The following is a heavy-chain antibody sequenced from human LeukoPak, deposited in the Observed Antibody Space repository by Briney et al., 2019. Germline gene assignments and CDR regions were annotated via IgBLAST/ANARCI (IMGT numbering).Heavy chain of an antibody. Sequence: GRSLRLSCAASGFTFSSYGMHWVRQAPGKGLEWVAVISYDGSNKYYADSVKGRFTISRDNSKNTLYLQMNSLRAEDTAVYYCARSSGGPDYWGQGTLVTVSS. J-gene: IGHJ4*02. CDR3: ARSSGGPDY. V-gene: IGHV3-30*03. CDR2: ISYDGSNK. CDR1: GFTFSSYG. D-gene: IGHD1-1*01.